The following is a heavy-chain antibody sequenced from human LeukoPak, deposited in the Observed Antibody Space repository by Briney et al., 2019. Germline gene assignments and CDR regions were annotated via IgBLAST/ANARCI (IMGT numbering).Heavy chain of an antibody. D-gene: IGHD3-16*01. Sequence: ASVKVSCKASGYSFTNYAMNWVRQAPGQGLEFMGWIHPRTGNPAYAQGFSGRFVFSLDTSVTTTYIQISDLKAEDTAVYFCARALDSLGGLSLPDFWGQGTLVTVSS. J-gene: IGHJ4*02. CDR2: IHPRTGNP. CDR1: GYSFTNYA. V-gene: IGHV7-4-1*02. CDR3: ARALDSLGGLSLPDF.